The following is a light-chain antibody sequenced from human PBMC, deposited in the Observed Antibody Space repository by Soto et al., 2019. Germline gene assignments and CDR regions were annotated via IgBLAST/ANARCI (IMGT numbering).Light chain of an antibody. Sequence: EIVLTQSPATLSLSPGERATLSCRASQNITIYLAWYQQKPGQAPRLLIYDASNRATGIPARFSGSGSGTDFALTISSLEPDDFAVYYCQQRAEWPITFGQGTRLEIK. CDR3: QQRAEWPIT. J-gene: IGKJ5*01. CDR1: QNITIY. V-gene: IGKV3-11*01. CDR2: DAS.